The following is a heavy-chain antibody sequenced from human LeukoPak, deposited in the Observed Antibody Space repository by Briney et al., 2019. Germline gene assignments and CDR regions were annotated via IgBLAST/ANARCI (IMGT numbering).Heavy chain of an antibody. CDR1: GGSISSSSYY. D-gene: IGHD2-15*01. J-gene: IGHJ4*02. Sequence: SETLSLTCTVSGGSISSSSYYWGWIRQPPGKGLEWIGSIYYSGSTYYNPSLKSRVTISVDTSKNQFSLKLSSVTAADTAVHYCARIAEYCSGGSCYSFDYWGQGTLVTVSS. V-gene: IGHV4-39*07. CDR2: IYYSGST. CDR3: ARIAEYCSGGSCYSFDY.